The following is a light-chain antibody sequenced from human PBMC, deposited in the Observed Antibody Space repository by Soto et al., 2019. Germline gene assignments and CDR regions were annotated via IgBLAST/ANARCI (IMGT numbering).Light chain of an antibody. CDR2: DVY. CDR1: SSDVGGFNY. J-gene: IGLJ1*01. CDR3: SSYTTSSSYV. Sequence: QSVLTQPASVSGSPGQSITISCTGTSSDVGGFNYVSWYQQHPGKAPKLLIFDVYSRPSGISNRFSGSKSGNTASLTISGLQAEDEADYYCSSYTTSSSYVFGAATKVTVL. V-gene: IGLV2-14*01.